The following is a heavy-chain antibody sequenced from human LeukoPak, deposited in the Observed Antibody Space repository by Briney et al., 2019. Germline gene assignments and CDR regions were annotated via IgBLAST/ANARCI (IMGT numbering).Heavy chain of an antibody. V-gene: IGHV4-61*08. Sequence: SETLSLTCTVSGGSINGSGYYWSWIRQPPGKGLEWIGYIHYSGSTNNNPSLKSRVTISVDTSKNQFSLKLTSVTAADTAVYYCARNYDFWSGYLDYWGQGTLVTVSS. CDR3: ARNYDFWSGYLDY. D-gene: IGHD3-3*01. J-gene: IGHJ4*02. CDR1: GGSINGSGYY. CDR2: IHYSGST.